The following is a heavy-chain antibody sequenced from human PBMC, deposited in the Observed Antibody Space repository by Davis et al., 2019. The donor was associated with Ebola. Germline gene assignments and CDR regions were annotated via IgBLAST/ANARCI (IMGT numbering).Heavy chain of an antibody. CDR3: ASFTIVYAFDI. CDR2: INHSGST. CDR1: GGSISGYY. V-gene: IGHV4-34*01. D-gene: IGHD3-3*01. Sequence: PSETLSLTCTVPGGSISGYYWSWIRQPPGKGLEWIGEINHSGSTNYNPSLKSRVTISVDTSKNQFSLKLSSVTAADTAAYYCASFTIVYAFDIWGQGTMVTVSS. J-gene: IGHJ3*02.